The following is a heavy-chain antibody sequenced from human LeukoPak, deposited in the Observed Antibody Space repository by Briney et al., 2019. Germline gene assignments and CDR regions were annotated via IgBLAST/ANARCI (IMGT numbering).Heavy chain of an antibody. V-gene: IGHV4-4*07. Sequence: SETLSLTCTVSGGSISSYYWSWIRQPAGKGLEWIGRIYTSGSTNYNPSLKSRVTMSVDTSKNQFSLNLGSLTAADTAVYYCARATYYYAYFDYWGQGTLVTVSS. CDR3: ARATYYYAYFDY. CDR1: GGSISSYY. D-gene: IGHD3-10*01. J-gene: IGHJ4*02. CDR2: IYTSGST.